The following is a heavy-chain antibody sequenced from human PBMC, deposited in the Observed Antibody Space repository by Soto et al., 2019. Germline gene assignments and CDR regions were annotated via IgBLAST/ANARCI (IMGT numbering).Heavy chain of an antibody. D-gene: IGHD3-10*01. CDR3: ARIIFRVRGDSHAAFDI. J-gene: IGHJ3*02. CDR2: IDWDDDK. Sequence: SGPTLVNPTQTLTLTCTFSGFSLSTSGMCVSWIRQPPGKALEWLARIDWDDDKYYSTSLKTRLTISKDTSKNQVVLTMTNMDPVDTATYYCARIIFRVRGDSHAAFDIWGQGTMVTVSS. CDR1: GFSLSTSGMC. V-gene: IGHV2-70*11.